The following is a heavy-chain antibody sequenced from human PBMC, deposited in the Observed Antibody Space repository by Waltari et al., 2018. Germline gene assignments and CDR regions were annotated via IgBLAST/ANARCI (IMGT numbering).Heavy chain of an antibody. CDR3: ARDLYSGSYSDDY. CDR2: IKQDGTIK. D-gene: IGHD1-26*01. CDR1: GFSLSGHW. Sequence: EVQLVESGGALVQPGGSLGLSCVASGFSLSGHWMRWVRQAPGEGLEWVANIKQDGTIKGYVGSVKGRFTISRDNAKNSLYLQMNSLRGEDTAVYYCARDLYSGSYSDDYWGQGTLVTVSS. V-gene: IGHV3-7*01. J-gene: IGHJ4*02.